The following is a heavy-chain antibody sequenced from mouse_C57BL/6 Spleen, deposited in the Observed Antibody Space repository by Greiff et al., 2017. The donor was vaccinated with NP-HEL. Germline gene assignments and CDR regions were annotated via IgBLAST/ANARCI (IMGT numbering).Heavy chain of an antibody. V-gene: IGHV1-54*01. J-gene: IGHJ4*01. CDR3: ARRNSNYGAMDY. Sequence: LQESGAELVRPGTSVKVSCKASGYAFTNYLIEWVKQRPGQGLEWIGVINPGSGGTNYNEKFKGKATLTADKSSSTAYMQLSSLTSEDSAVYFCARRNSNYGAMDYWGQGTSVTVSS. CDR2: INPGSGGT. D-gene: IGHD2-5*01. CDR1: GYAFTNYL.